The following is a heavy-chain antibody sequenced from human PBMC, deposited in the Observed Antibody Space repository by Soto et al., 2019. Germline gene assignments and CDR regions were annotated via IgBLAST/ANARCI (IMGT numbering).Heavy chain of an antibody. Sequence: QVQLVQSGAEVKKPGSSVKVSCKASGGTFSSYAISWVRQAPGQGLEWMGGIIPIFGTANYAQKFQGRVTITADESTSTAYMELSTLRSEDTAVYYCASLLVDTAMAPGSDYWGQGTLVTVSS. V-gene: IGHV1-69*01. J-gene: IGHJ4*02. CDR2: IIPIFGTA. CDR3: ASLLVDTAMAPGSDY. D-gene: IGHD5-18*01. CDR1: GGTFSSYA.